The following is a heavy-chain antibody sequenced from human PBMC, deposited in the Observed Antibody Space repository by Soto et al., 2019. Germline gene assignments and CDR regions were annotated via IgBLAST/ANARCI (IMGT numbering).Heavy chain of an antibody. CDR3: ATAVLGYCSGGSCYNYYYMDV. D-gene: IGHD2-15*01. J-gene: IGHJ6*03. V-gene: IGHV1-69*02. Sequence: GAPVKGSCKASGDTFSRYTISWVRQAPGQGLEWMGRIIPILGIANYAQKFQGRVTITADKSTSTAYMELSSLRSEDTAVYYCATAVLGYCSGGSCYNYYYMDVWGKGTTVTVSS. CDR2: IIPILGIA. CDR1: GDTFSRYT.